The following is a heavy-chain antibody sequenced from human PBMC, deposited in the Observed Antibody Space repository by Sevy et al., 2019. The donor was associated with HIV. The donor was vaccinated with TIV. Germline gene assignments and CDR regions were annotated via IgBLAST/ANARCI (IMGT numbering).Heavy chain of an antibody. J-gene: IGHJ4*02. V-gene: IGHV3-30*02. CDR1: GFSFSSYG. Sequence: GGSLRLSCAASGFSFSSYGMHWVRQAPGKGLEWMSYIQYDGSNKDYEDSVKGRFTISRDNSKNTLYLQVNSLRVEDTAVFYCVKEGGGEGGDHWGQGTLVTVSS. CDR2: IQYDGSNK. CDR3: VKEGGGEGGDH. D-gene: IGHD2-21*01.